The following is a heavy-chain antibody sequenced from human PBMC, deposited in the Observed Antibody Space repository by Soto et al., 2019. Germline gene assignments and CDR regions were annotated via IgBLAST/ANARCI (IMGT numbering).Heavy chain of an antibody. J-gene: IGHJ4*02. CDR1: GFDFGDYY. CDR2: IDSGDGTT. D-gene: IGHD2-2*01. CDR3: VRPYYSSSCFPFDR. V-gene: IGHV3-11*01. Sequence: GGSLSLCCTGSGFDFGDYYMSWIRQAPGNGLEWVSYIDSGDGTTYYTDSVKGRFTISRDNAKKTVYLQMSSLRVEDTALYYCVRPYYSSSCFPFDRWGQGTLVT.